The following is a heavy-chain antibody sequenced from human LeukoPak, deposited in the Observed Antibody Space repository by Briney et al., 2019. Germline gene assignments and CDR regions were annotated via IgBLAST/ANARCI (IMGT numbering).Heavy chain of an antibody. CDR2: ITPSSGGT. CDR3: AKVASTTRRHDAFDI. V-gene: IGHV1-2*02. Sequence: ASVKVSRKASGYTLTDYYIHWVRQAPGQGLEWMGWITPSSGGTIYAQKFQGRVTMTRDMSISTAYMELSRLRSDDTAVYYCAKVASTTRRHDAFDIWGQGTLVTVSS. D-gene: IGHD1-1*01. CDR1: GYTLTDYY. J-gene: IGHJ3*02.